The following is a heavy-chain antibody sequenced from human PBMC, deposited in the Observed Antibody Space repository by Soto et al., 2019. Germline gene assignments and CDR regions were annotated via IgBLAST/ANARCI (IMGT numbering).Heavy chain of an antibody. D-gene: IGHD3-3*01. CDR2: INHSGST. J-gene: IGHJ4*02. CDR1: VGSVSGYY. V-gene: IGHV4-34*01. Sequence: SETLSLTCAVYVGSVSGYYWSWIRQPPGKGLEWIGEINHSGSTNYNPSLKSRATISVDTSKNQFSLKLSSVTAADTAVYYCARGREWFLYYFDYWGQGTLVTVSS. CDR3: ARGREWFLYYFDY.